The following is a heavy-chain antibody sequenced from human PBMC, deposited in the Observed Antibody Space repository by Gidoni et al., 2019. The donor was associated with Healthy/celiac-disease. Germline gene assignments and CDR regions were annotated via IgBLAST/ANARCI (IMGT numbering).Heavy chain of an antibody. V-gene: IGHV3-48*03. CDR1: GFTFSSYE. CDR3: ARGTYYYDSSGYSSFDY. Sequence: EVQLVESGGGLVQPGGSLRLSCAASGFTFSSYEMNWVRQAPGKGLEWVSYIMSSGSTISYADSVKGRFTISRDNAKNSLYLQMNSLRAEDTAVYYCARGTYYYDSSGYSSFDYWGQGTLVTVSS. CDR2: IMSSGSTI. D-gene: IGHD3-22*01. J-gene: IGHJ4*02.